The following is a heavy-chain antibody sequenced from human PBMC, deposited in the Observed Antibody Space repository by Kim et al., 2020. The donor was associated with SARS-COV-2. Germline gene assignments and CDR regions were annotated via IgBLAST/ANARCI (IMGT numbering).Heavy chain of an antibody. Sequence: SETLSLTCTVSGGSISSSSYYWGWIRQPPGKGLEWIGSIYYSGSTYYNPSLKSRVTISVDTSKNQFSLKLSSVTAADTAVYYCARGVSGYSSIWYPGVDP. CDR2: IYYSGST. CDR3: ARGVSGYSSIWYPGVDP. CDR1: GGSISSSSYY. J-gene: IGHJ5*02. V-gene: IGHV4-39*01. D-gene: IGHD6-13*01.